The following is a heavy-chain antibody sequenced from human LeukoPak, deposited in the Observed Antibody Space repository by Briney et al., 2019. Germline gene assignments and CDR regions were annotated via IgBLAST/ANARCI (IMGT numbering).Heavy chain of an antibody. V-gene: IGHV4-34*01. J-gene: IGHJ4*02. Sequence: PSGTLSLTCAVYGGSFSGYYWSWIRQPPGKGLEWIGEINHSGSTNYNPSLKSRVTISVDTSKNQFSLKLSSVTAADTAVYYCARTGYSSGWYWDYWGQGTLVTVSS. CDR3: ARTGYSSGWYWDY. CDR2: INHSGST. D-gene: IGHD6-19*01. CDR1: GGSFSGYY.